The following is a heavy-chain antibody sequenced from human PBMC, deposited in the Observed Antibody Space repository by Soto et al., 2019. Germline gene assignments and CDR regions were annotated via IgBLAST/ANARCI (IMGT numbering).Heavy chain of an antibody. V-gene: IGHV4-31*03. D-gene: IGHD3-22*01. CDR2: IYYSGST. CDR1: GGSISSGGYY. J-gene: IGHJ4*02. Sequence: SETLSLTCTVSGGSISSGGYYWSWIRQHPGKGLEWIGYIYYSGSTYYNPSLKSRVTISVDTSKNQFSLKLSSVTAADTAVYYCVSTYYTATSGPFDYWGQGTLVTVSS. CDR3: VSTYYTATSGPFDY.